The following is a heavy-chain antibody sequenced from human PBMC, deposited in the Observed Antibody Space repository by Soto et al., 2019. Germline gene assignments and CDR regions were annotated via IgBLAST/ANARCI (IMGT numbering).Heavy chain of an antibody. D-gene: IGHD6-13*01. Sequence: GASVKVSCKASGYTFTSYDINWVRQATGQGLEWMGWMNPNSGNTGYAQKFQGRVTMTRNTSISTAYMELSSQRSEDTAVYYCARVYSDPRLYYYYYMDVWGKGTTVTVSS. CDR1: GYTFTSYD. V-gene: IGHV1-8*01. CDR3: ARVYSDPRLYYYYYMDV. J-gene: IGHJ6*03. CDR2: MNPNSGNT.